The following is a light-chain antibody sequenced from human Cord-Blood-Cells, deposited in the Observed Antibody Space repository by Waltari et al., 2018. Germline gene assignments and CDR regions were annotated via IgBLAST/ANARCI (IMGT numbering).Light chain of an antibody. CDR1: QSVSSSY. CDR2: GAS. V-gene: IGKV3-20*01. J-gene: IGKJ4*01. Sequence: EIVLTQSPGTLSLSPGERATLPCRASQSVSSSYLAWYQQKPGQAPRLLIYGASSRATGIPDRFSGSGSGADCTLTISRLEPEDFAVYYCQQYGSSSLTFGGGTKVEIK. CDR3: QQYGSSSLT.